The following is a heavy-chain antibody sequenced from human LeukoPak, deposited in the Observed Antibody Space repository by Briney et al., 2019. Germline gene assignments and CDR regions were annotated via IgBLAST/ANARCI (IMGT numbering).Heavy chain of an antibody. CDR2: INPNSGGT. J-gene: IGHJ4*02. CDR3: ARNPCGGGTCYNDY. CDR1: GYTFTGYY. V-gene: IGHV1-2*06. D-gene: IGHD2-15*01. Sequence: ASVKVSCKASGYTFTGYYIHWVRQAPGQGLEWMGRINPNSGGTNYAQKFQGRVTMTRDTSISTAYMELSRLKSDGTAVYYCARNPCGGGTCYNDYWGQGTLVTVSS.